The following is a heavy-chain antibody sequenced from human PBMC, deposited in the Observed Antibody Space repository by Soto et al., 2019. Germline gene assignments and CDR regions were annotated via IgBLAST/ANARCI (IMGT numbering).Heavy chain of an antibody. CDR3: GGDHGMFLSYSSSGRNV. Sequence: QVQLVESGGGVVQPGRSLTLSCAASGFTFSRFSMHWVRQAPGKGLAWVAVISYDGSNTHYAESVKGRFNISRDDSKNTVNRKMNTLRGENSAVYYCGGDHGMFLSYSSSGRNVWGQGPTVPVSS. V-gene: IGHV3-30-3*01. D-gene: IGHD2-21*01. CDR1: GFTFSRFS. J-gene: IGHJ6*02. CDR2: ISYDGSNT.